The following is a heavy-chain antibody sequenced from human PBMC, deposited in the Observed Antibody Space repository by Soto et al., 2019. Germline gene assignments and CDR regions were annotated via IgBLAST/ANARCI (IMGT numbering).Heavy chain of an antibody. V-gene: IGHV4-59*08. CDR2: IYYSGST. D-gene: IGHD4-17*01. J-gene: IGHJ6*04. Sequence: QVQLQESGPGLVKPSETLSLTCTVSGGSISSYYWSWIRQPPGKGLEWIGYIYYSGSTNYNPSLKSRVTISVDTSKNQFSLKLSSVTAADTAVYYCARRRAPIYYGDYDFDLWGKGTTVTVSS. CDR1: GGSISSYY. CDR3: ARRRAPIYYGDYDFDL.